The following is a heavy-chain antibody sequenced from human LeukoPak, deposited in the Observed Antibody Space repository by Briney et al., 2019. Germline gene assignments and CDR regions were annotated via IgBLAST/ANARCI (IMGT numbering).Heavy chain of an antibody. V-gene: IGHV3-23*01. D-gene: IGHD3-10*01. Sequence: GGSLRLSCAASGFTFSTYAMNWVRQAPGKGLEWVSAIRGSGDSTYYADSVKGRFTISRDNSKNTPYLQMNSLRADDTAVYYCATPMVRGVNMKHFDYWGQGTLVTVSS. CDR1: GFTFSTYA. CDR3: ATPMVRGVNMKHFDY. CDR2: IRGSGDST. J-gene: IGHJ4*02.